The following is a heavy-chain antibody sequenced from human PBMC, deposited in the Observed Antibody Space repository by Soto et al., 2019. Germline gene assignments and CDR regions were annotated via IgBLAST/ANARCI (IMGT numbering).Heavy chain of an antibody. CDR3: ARVLWGIAVEEPFDY. Sequence: QVQLVQSGAEVKKPGSSVKVSCKASGGTFSSHTISWVRQAPGQGLEWMGRIIPILGIANYAQKFQGRVTITADKSTSTAYMELSSLRSEDTAVYYCARVLWGIAVEEPFDYWGQGTLVTVSS. J-gene: IGHJ4*02. CDR1: GGTFSSHT. V-gene: IGHV1-69*02. CDR2: IIPILGIA. D-gene: IGHD6-19*01.